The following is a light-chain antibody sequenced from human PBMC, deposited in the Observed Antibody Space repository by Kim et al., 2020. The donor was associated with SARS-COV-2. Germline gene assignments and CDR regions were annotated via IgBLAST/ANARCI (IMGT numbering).Light chain of an antibody. J-gene: IGKJ4*01. CDR1: QGISSW. CDR3: QQYDNFPPT. Sequence: AGDRVTITCRASQGISSWLGWYQQKPGKAPQLLISDASGLESGVPSRFSGSGSRTDFTFTISSLQPDDFATYYCQQYDNFPPTFGRGTKVDIK. V-gene: IGKV1D-13*01. CDR2: DAS.